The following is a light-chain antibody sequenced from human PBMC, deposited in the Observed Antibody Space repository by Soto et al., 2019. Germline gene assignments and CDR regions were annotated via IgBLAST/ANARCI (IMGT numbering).Light chain of an antibody. V-gene: IGLV2-11*01. CDR1: TSDVGAYNL. Sequence: QSALTQPRSVSGSPGQSITLSCDGSTSDVGAYNLVSWYQQHPGEAPKLMIYDVIKRPSGVPYRFSGSKSGNTASLTISGLQADDEADYYCAAWDDSLKGLVFGGGTKLTVL. CDR3: AAWDDSLKGLV. J-gene: IGLJ2*01. CDR2: DVI.